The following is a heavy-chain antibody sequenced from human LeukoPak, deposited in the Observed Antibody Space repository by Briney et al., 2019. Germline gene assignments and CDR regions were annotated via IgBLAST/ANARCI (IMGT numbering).Heavy chain of an antibody. V-gene: IGHV5-51*01. CDR2: IYPGDSDT. CDR1: GYNLTSNW. D-gene: IGHD2-2*02. Sequence: GESLKISCKGSGYNLTSNWIGWVRQMPGKGLEWMGIIYPGDSDTRYRPSFQGQVTISADKSINTAYLQWSSLKASDTAMYYCARHGYTNRRYASGPLDFWGQGTLVTVSS. J-gene: IGHJ4*02. CDR3: ARHGYTNRRYASGPLDF.